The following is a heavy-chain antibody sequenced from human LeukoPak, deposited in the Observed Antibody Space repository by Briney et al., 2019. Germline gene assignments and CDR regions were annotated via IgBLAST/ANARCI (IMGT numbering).Heavy chain of an antibody. CDR2: IIPIFGTA. CDR1: GGTFSSYA. Sequence: SEKVSCKASGGTFSSYAISWVRQAPEQGLEWMGGIIPIFGTANYAQKFQGRVTITADKSTSTAYMELSSLRSEDTAVYYCARGDSGYEPPYYYYYMDVWGKGTTVTVSS. D-gene: IGHD5-12*01. CDR3: ARGDSGYEPPYYYYYMDV. V-gene: IGHV1-69*06. J-gene: IGHJ6*03.